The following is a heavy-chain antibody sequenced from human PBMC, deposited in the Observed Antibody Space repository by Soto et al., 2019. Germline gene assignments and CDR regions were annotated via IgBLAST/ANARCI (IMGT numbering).Heavy chain of an antibody. CDR2: ISAYNGNT. Sequence: ASVKVSCKASGYTFTSYGISWVRQTPGQGLEWMGWISAYNGNTNYAQKLQGRVTMTTDTSTSTAYMELRSLRSDDTAVYYCGRFVDSSGYYSDYNWFDPWGQGTLVTVSS. J-gene: IGHJ5*02. CDR3: GRFVDSSGYYSDYNWFDP. D-gene: IGHD3-22*01. CDR1: GYTFTSYG. V-gene: IGHV1-18*01.